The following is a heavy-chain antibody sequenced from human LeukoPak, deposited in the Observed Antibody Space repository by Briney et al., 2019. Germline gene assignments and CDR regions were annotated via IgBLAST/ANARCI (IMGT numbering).Heavy chain of an antibody. CDR1: GFAFNNFA. D-gene: IGHD3-16*02. Sequence: GGSLRLFCAVSGFAFNNFAMSWVRQTQGKGLELVATISASGAGTYYPESVRGRFTISRDNSQRSLYLQLNNLRAEDTAMYFCAKSPDVVIERIGTTSDRWGQGTLVTVSS. J-gene: IGHJ5*02. CDR3: AKSPDVVIERIGTTSDR. CDR2: ISASGAGT. V-gene: IGHV3-23*01.